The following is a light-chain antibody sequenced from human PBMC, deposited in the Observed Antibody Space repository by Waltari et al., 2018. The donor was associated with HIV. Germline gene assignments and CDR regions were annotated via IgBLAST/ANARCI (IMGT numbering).Light chain of an antibody. CDR2: WAA. Sequence: DIVMTQSPHSLTVFLGERSTINCKPIMSVLYSSNNKNYLAWYQQKAGQPPKLLIYWAATRESGVPDRFSASGSGTDFSLTISSLQAEDVAVYYCQQYYSTPYTFDQGTKLEIK. J-gene: IGKJ2*01. CDR1: MSVLYSSNNKNY. CDR3: QQYYSTPYT. V-gene: IGKV4-1*01.